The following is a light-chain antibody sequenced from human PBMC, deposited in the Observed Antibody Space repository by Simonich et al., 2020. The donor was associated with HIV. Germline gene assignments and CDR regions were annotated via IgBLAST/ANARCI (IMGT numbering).Light chain of an antibody. CDR1: SSDVWSYNL. CDR3: SSYAGSKS. CDR2: EGS. J-gene: IGLJ2*01. Sequence: QSALTQPASVSGSPGQSITISCTGTSSDVWSYNLVSWYQQHPGKAPKLMFYEGSKRPSGVSNRVSGSKSGNTASLTVSGLQADDEADYYCSSYAGSKSFGGGTKLTVL. V-gene: IGLV2-14*02.